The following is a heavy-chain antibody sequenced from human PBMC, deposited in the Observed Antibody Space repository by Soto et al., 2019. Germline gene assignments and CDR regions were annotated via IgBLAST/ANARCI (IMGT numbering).Heavy chain of an antibody. CDR2: ISGSGGST. Sequence: GGSLRLSCAASGFTFSSYAMSWVRQAPGKGLEWVSAISGSGGSTYYADSVKGRFTISRDNSKNTLYLQMNSLRAEDTAGYYCAKDRAFGWDWYFDLWGRGTLVTVSS. CDR1: GFTFSSYA. J-gene: IGHJ2*01. V-gene: IGHV3-23*01. CDR3: AKDRAFGWDWYFDL. D-gene: IGHD3-16*01.